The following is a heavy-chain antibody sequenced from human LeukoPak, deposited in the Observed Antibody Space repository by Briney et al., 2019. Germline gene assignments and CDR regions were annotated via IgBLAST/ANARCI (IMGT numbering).Heavy chain of an antibody. CDR1: GFTFSSHA. Sequence: PGGSLRLSCAASGFTFSSHAMSWVRQAPGKGLEWVSAISGSGGSTYYADSVKGRFTISRDNSKNTLYLQMNSLRAEDTAVYYCAKRNRPRTPDSSGYYNWFDPWGQGTLVTVSS. CDR2: ISGSGGST. CDR3: AKRNRPRTPDSSGYYNWFDP. J-gene: IGHJ5*02. V-gene: IGHV3-23*01. D-gene: IGHD3-22*01.